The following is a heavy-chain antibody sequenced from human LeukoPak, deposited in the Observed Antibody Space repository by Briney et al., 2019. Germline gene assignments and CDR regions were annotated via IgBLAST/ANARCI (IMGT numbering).Heavy chain of an antibody. CDR1: GDSISSYY. D-gene: IGHD2-2*01. CDR3: ARAGADIVVVPAAGWYFDL. Sequence: SETLSLTCTVSGDSISSYYWSWIRQPPGQGLEWIGYIYYSGSTNYNPSLKSRVTISVDTSKNQFSLKLSSVTAADTAVYYCARAGADIVVVPAAGWYFDLWGRGTLVTVSS. CDR2: IYYSGST. V-gene: IGHV4-59*01. J-gene: IGHJ2*01.